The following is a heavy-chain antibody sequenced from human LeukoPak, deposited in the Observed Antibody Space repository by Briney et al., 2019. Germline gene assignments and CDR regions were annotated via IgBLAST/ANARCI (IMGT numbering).Heavy chain of an antibody. J-gene: IGHJ4*02. CDR2: IAGSGRST. Sequence: PGGSLRLSCAASGFTFSSYAMSWVRQAPGKGLEWVSSIAGSGRSTYYPDSVKGRFTISRDNSKNTLYLQMNSLRAEDTAIYYCAKDSVAVVTSPDRWAVAHYWGQGTLVAVSS. CDR3: AKDSVAVVTSPDRWAVAHY. CDR1: GFTFSSYA. D-gene: IGHD4-23*01. V-gene: IGHV3-23*01.